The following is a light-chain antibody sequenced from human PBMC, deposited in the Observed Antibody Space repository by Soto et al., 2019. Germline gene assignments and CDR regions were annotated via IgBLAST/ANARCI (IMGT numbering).Light chain of an antibody. CDR3: QQYTDWPPWT. Sequence: EIVLTQSAATLSVSPGERVTLSCRASQSIGSNLAWYQQRPGQAPRLLIYGASTRATGIPVRFSGSGSGTEFTLTINSLQSEDFAIYYCQQYTDWPPWTFGQGTKVKIK. V-gene: IGKV3-15*01. CDR1: QSIGSN. CDR2: GAS. J-gene: IGKJ1*01.